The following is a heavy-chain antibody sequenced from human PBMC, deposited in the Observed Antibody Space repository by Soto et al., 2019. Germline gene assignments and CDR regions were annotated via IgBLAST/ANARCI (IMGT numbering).Heavy chain of an antibody. Sequence: QVQLVQSGAEVKKPGSSVKVSCKASGSTFSSYAISWVRQAPGQGLEWMGGIIPIFGTANYAQKFQGRVTITADESTSTAYMELSSLRSEDTAVYYSARAPLLGPGGWRGTLDYWGQGTLATVSS. CDR3: ARAPLLGPGGWRGTLDY. V-gene: IGHV1-69*01. CDR2: IIPIFGTA. J-gene: IGHJ4*02. D-gene: IGHD1-26*01. CDR1: GSTFSSYA.